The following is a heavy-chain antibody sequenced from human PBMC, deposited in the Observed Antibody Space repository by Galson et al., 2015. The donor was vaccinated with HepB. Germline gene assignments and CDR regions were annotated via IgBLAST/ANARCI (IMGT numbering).Heavy chain of an antibody. CDR1: GFTFSSYA. CDR2: ISGSGGST. CDR3: AKFPTVTPLVVMDV. D-gene: IGHD4-17*01. V-gene: IGHV3-23*01. Sequence: SMRLSCEASGFTFSSYAMSWVRQAPGTGLVWVSVISGSGGSTYYADFVKGRLTISRDNSKNTLYLQMNSLRAEDTAVYYCAKFPTVTPLVVMDVWGQGTTVTVSS. J-gene: IGHJ6*02.